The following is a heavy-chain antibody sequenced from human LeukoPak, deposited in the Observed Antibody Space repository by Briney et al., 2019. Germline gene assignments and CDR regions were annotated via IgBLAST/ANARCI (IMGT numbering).Heavy chain of an antibody. V-gene: IGHV3-33*06. J-gene: IGHJ6*03. CDR3: AKDRQLWSPGYYYMDV. Sequence: AGSLRLSCAASGFTFTNYGMHWVRQAPGKGLEWVTVIWYDGSNKDYADSVKGRFTISRDSSKNTLYLQMNSLRAEDTAVYFCAKDRQLWSPGYYYMDVWGKGTTVTVSS. CDR2: IWYDGSNK. CDR1: GFTFTNYG. D-gene: IGHD5-18*01.